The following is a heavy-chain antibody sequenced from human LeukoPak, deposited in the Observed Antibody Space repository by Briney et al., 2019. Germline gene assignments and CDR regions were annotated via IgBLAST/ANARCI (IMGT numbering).Heavy chain of an antibody. D-gene: IGHD4-23*01. J-gene: IGHJ4*02. CDR2: IYYSGGT. Sequence: SQTLSLTCTVSGGSISSGGYYWSWIRQHPGEGLEWYGYIYYSGGTVYNPFLKSRDTISVDTSKNKISLKLSSVTAADTAVYYCARYQNYGGNFDYWGQGNLVTVSS. CDR3: ARYQNYGGNFDY. V-gene: IGHV4-31*03. CDR1: GGSISSGGYY.